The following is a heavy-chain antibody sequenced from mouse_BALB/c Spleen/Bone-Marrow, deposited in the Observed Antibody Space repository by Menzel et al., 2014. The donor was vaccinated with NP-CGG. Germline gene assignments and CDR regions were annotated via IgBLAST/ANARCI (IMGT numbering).Heavy chain of an antibody. CDR2: IDPANGNT. Sequence: EVKLMESGAELVKPGASVKLSCTASGFNIKDTYMHWVKQRPEQGLEWIGRIDPANGNTKYDPKFQGKAPITADTSSNTAYLQLSSLTSEDTAVYYCARYYYGYYLDYWGQGPTLTVSS. CDR3: ARYYYGYYLDY. V-gene: IGHV14-3*02. J-gene: IGHJ2*01. D-gene: IGHD1-2*01. CDR1: GFNIKDTY.